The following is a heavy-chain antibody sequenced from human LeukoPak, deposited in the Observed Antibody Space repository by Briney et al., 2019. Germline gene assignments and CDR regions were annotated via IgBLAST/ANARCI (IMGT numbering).Heavy chain of an antibody. V-gene: IGHV4-34*01. CDR2: INHSGST. D-gene: IGHD6-6*01. J-gene: IGHJ6*03. Sequence: SETLSLTCAVYGGSFSGYYWSWIRQPPGKGLEWIGEINHSGSTNYNPSLKSRVTISVDTSKNQFSLKLSSVTAADTAEYYCARGGGYSSSSGNVYYYMDVWGKGTTVTVSS. CDR1: GGSFSGYY. CDR3: ARGGGYSSSSGNVYYYMDV.